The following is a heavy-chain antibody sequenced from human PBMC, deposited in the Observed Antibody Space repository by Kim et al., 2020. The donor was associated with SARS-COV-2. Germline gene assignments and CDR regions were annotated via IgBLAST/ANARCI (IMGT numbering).Heavy chain of an antibody. Sequence: PPLQGRVTISVDTAKSQFALKLSSVTAADTAVYYCARDPHDYGDYGRFDYWGQGTLVTVSS. J-gene: IGHJ4*02. V-gene: IGHV4-39*06. CDR3: ARDPHDYGDYGRFDY. D-gene: IGHD4-17*01.